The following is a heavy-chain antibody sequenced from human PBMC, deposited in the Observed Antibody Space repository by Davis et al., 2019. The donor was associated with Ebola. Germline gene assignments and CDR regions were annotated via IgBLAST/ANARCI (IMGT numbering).Heavy chain of an antibody. J-gene: IGHJ6*02. D-gene: IGHD1/OR15-1a*01. CDR2: IYSGGST. CDR1: GFTFSSYE. CDR3: GTNKYYYYGMDV. V-gene: IGHV3-53*01. Sequence: GESLKISCAASGFTFSSYEMNWVRQAPGKGLEWVSVIYSGGSTYYADSVKGRFTISRDNSKNTLYLQMNSLRAEDTAVYYCGTNKYYYYGMDVWGQGTTVTVSS.